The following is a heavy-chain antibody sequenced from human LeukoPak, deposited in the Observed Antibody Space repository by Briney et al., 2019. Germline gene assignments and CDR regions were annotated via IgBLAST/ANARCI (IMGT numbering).Heavy chain of an antibody. CDR3: AKVAPSYYYDSSGYPDY. D-gene: IGHD3-22*01. J-gene: IGHJ4*02. Sequence: PGGSLRLSCAASGFTFSSYEMTWVRQAPGKGLEWVSGISGSGGTTYYADSVKGRFTISRDNSKNTLYMQMNSLRAEDTAVYYCAKVAPSYYYDSSGYPDYWGQGTLVTVSS. V-gene: IGHV3-23*01. CDR1: GFTFSSYE. CDR2: ISGSGGTT.